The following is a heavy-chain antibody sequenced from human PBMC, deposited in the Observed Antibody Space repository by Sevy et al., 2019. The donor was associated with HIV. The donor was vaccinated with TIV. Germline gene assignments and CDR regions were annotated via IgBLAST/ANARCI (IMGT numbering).Heavy chain of an antibody. CDR3: ARSWDYWGQMGY. CDR2: IKQDGSDK. D-gene: IGHD7-27*01. J-gene: IGHJ4*02. CDR1: GFTFNNYW. V-gene: IGHV3-7*03. Sequence: GGSLRLSCAASGFTFNNYWMTWVRQAPGKGLEWVANIKQDGSDKYYMKSVKGRFNISRDNTKNSLYLQLNSVRAEDTAVYYCARSWDYWGQMGYWGQGTLVTVSS.